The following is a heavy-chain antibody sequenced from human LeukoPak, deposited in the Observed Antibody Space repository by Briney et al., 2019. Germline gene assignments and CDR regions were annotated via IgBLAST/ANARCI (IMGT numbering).Heavy chain of an antibody. J-gene: IGHJ4*02. CDR1: GFTFSIHG. V-gene: IGHV3-48*04. D-gene: IGHD3-10*02. CDR2: ISYTGSNK. CDR3: ARVFVGENFDY. Sequence: QSGGSLRLSCAASGFTFSIHGMNWVRQAPGKGLEWLSYISYTGSNKYYADSVKGRFTISRDNAKNSLYLQMNSLRVEDTAVYFCARVFVGENFDYWGQGTLVTVSS.